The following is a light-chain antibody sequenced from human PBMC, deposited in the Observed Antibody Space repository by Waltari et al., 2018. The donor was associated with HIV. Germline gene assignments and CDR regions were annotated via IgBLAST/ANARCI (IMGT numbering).Light chain of an antibody. J-gene: IGLJ2*01. CDR1: STDSRFYQH. Sequence: QSALTQPASVSGFPGQTINISCTGISTDSRFYQHVSWYQQQPGSVPRLIIYNIDSRPSGISDHFSGSRSGDSASLTISGLQSGDEAHYYCASNRFDYTLVFGGGTKLTVL. CDR2: NID. CDR3: ASNRFDYTLV. V-gene: IGLV2-14*03.